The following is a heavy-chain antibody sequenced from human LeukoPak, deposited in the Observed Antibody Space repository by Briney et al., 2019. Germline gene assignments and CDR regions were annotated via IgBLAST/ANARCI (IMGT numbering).Heavy chain of an antibody. J-gene: IGHJ5*02. CDR1: GGSISSYY. CDR3: ARDSASGSQTWFDP. V-gene: IGHV4-59*01. CDR2: IYYSGST. Sequence: PSETLSLTCTVSGGSISSYYWSWIRQPPGKGLEWIGYIYYSGSTNYNPSLKSRVTISVDTSKNQFSLKLSSVTAADTAVYYCARDSASGSQTWFDPWGQGTLDTVSS. D-gene: IGHD1-26*01.